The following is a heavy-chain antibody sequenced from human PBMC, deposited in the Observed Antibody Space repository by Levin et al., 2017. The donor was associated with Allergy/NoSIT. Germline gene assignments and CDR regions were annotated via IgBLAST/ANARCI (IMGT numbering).Heavy chain of an antibody. CDR1: GGSISSGGYS. CDR3: ARVAGYSYGYYFDY. D-gene: IGHD5-18*01. V-gene: IGHV4-30-2*01. Sequence: SETLSLTCAVSGGSISSGGYSWSWIRQPPGKGLEWIGNIYLSGSTYYNPSLKSRVTISVDMSKNQFSLNLSSVTAADTAVYYCARVAGYSYGYYFDYWGQGTLVTVSS. CDR2: IYLSGST. J-gene: IGHJ4*02.